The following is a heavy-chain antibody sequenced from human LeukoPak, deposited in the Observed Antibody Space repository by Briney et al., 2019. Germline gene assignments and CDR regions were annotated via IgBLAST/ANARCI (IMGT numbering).Heavy chain of an antibody. D-gene: IGHD3-16*01. CDR1: GFTFSSYA. CDR3: AKGTFMKDF. CDR2: ISNSGGGT. J-gene: IGHJ4*02. V-gene: IGHV3-23*01. Sequence: GGSLRLSCAASGFTFSSYAMTWVRQAPGRGLEWVSAISNSGGGTYYADSVKGRFTISRDNSKNTLYLQMNSLRAEDTAVYYCAKGTFMKDFWGQGTLVTVSS.